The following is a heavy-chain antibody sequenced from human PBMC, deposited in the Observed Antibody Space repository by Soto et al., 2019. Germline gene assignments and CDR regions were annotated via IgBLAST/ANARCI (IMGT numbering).Heavy chain of an antibody. J-gene: IGHJ6*02. Sequence: QVQLVESGGGVVQPGRSLRLSCAASGFTFSSYAMQWVRQAPGKGLEWVAVISYDGSNKYYADSVKGRFTISRDNSKITLYLQMNGLRGENTAVYYWARDYYRFNSGYGFSMDVWGQGTTVTVSS. CDR2: ISYDGSNK. D-gene: IGHD5-12*01. CDR1: GFTFSSYA. CDR3: ARDYYRFNSGYGFSMDV. V-gene: IGHV3-30-3*01.